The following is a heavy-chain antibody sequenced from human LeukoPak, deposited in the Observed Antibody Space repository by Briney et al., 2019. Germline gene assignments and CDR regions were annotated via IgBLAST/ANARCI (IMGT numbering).Heavy chain of an antibody. J-gene: IGHJ4*02. CDR2: IRSKANSYAT. CDR1: GFTFSGSA. V-gene: IGHV3-73*01. Sequence: SGGSLRLSCAASGFTFSGSAMHWVRQASGKGLEWVGRIRSKANSYATAYAASVKGRFTISRDDSKNTAYLQMNSLKTEDTAVYYCTNSGSSSSWLVYWGQGTLVTVSS. CDR3: TNSGSSSSWLVY. D-gene: IGHD6-6*01.